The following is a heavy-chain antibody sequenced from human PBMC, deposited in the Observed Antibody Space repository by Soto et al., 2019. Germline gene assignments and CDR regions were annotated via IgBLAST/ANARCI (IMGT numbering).Heavy chain of an antibody. D-gene: IGHD6-19*01. CDR3: VKEASGWKSRGSFDL. V-gene: IGHV3-30*18. CDR1: GFPFIAYG. CDR2: NSYYGTNE. Sequence: PGGPLDFPFKASGFPFIAYGMTGVGTAPGKGLEWVAVNSYYGTNEYYEDSVKGRFTISRDNSKNTLYLQMNSLRAEDTAIYYCVKEASGWKSRGSFDLWGRGTMVTVSS. J-gene: IGHJ3*01.